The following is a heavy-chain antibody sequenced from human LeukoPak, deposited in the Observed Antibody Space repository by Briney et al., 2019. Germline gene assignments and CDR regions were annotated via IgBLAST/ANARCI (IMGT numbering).Heavy chain of an antibody. CDR1: GFTFSTYG. V-gene: IGHV3-21*06. CDR2: ISSSGDYI. CDR3: AKDLYNSNSFYTLFDY. D-gene: IGHD3-22*01. J-gene: IGHJ4*02. Sequence: GGSLRLSCAASGFTFSTYGINWVRQAPGKGLEWVSSISSSGDYIYYAESVKGRFTMSRDNAKNSLYLQMNSLRAEDTAVYYCAKDLYNSNSFYTLFDYWGQGTLVTVSS.